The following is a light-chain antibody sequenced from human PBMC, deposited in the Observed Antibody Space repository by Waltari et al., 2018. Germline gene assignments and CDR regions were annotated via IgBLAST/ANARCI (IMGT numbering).Light chain of an antibody. CDR3: QQYNSYPWT. J-gene: IGKJ1*01. Sequence: DIQMTQSPSTLSASVGDRVTITCRASQSISSWLAWFEQKPGKAPKLLIYRASTLESGVPSRFSGIGSGPEFTLTISSLQPDDVATYYCQQYNSYPWTFGQGTKVEIK. V-gene: IGKV1-5*03. CDR2: RAS. CDR1: QSISSW.